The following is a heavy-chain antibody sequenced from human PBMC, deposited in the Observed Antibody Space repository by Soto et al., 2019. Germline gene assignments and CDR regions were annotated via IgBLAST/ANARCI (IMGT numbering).Heavy chain of an antibody. D-gene: IGHD2-21*02. CDR1: GYTFTSYY. V-gene: IGHV1-46*01. Sequence: QVQLVQSGAEVKKPGASVKVSCKASGYTFTSYYMHWVRQAPGQGLEWMGIINPSGGSTSYAQKFQGRVTMTRDTSTSTVYMELSSLRSEDTAVYYCARDRRVTWGYYYYGMDVWGQGTTVTVSS. CDR3: ARDRRVTWGYYYYGMDV. CDR2: INPSGGST. J-gene: IGHJ6*02.